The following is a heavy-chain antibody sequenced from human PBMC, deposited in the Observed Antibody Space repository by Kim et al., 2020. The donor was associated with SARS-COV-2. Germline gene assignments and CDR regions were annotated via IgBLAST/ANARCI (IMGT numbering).Heavy chain of an antibody. D-gene: IGHD3-16*01. CDR3: SSAYFLFCFD. CDR2: IYYIGIT. CDR1: GGSIRSYY. V-gene: IGHV4-59*01. J-gene: IGHJ5*01. Sequence: SETLSLTCTVSGGSIRSYYLSWIRQPPGKGLEWIWYIYYIGITNYNPSLISRLTISVHTSTNQFSLILISLTSPDTAFFYSSSAYFLFCFD.